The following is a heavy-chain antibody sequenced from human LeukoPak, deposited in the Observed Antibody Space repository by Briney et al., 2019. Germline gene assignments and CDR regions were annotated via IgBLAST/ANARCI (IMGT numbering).Heavy chain of an antibody. Sequence: ASVKVSCKASGYTFTSYGISWVRQAPGQGLEWMGWISAYNGNTNYAQKLQGRISMTTDTSTSTAYMELRSLRSDDTAVYYCARMPDIVVVPAATFDPWGQGTLVTVSS. CDR1: GYTFTSYG. CDR3: ARMPDIVVVPAATFDP. D-gene: IGHD2-2*01. J-gene: IGHJ5*02. CDR2: ISAYNGNT. V-gene: IGHV1-18*01.